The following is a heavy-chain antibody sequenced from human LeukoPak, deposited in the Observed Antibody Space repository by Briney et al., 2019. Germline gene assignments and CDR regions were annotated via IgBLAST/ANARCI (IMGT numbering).Heavy chain of an antibody. J-gene: IGHJ4*02. CDR1: GFTFSNFW. D-gene: IGHD4-17*01. Sequence: GGSLRLSCTASGFTFSNFWMGWVRQAPGKGLEWVANIKQDGGEKYCVDSVKGRFTISRDNAKNSLYLQMNSLRAEDTAVYYCARLGARQVLDYWGQGTLVTVSS. CDR2: IKQDGGEK. CDR3: ARLGARQVLDY. V-gene: IGHV3-7*01.